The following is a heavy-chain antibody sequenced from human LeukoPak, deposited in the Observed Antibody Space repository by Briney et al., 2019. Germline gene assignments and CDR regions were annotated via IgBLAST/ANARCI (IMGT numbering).Heavy chain of an antibody. D-gene: IGHD6-19*01. CDR2: IYYSGST. V-gene: IGHV4-59*01. CDR1: GGSISSYY. CDR3: ARGPNYSSGWFHYFDY. J-gene: IGHJ4*02. Sequence: SETLSLTCTVSGGSISSYYWSWIRRPPGKGLEWIGYIYYSGSTNYNPSLKSRVTISVDTSKNQFSLKLSSVTAADTAVYYCARGPNYSSGWFHYFDYWGQGTLVTVSS.